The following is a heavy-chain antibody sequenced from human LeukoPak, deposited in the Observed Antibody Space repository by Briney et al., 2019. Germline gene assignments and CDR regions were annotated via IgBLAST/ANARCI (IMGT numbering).Heavy chain of an antibody. CDR3: ARGGGSWFDP. V-gene: IGHV3-NL1*01. CDR2: IYSGGST. CDR1: GFTFSSYG. Sequence: PGRSLRLSCAASGFTFSSYGMHWVRQAPGKGLEWVSVIYSGGSTYYADSVKGRFTISRDNSKNTLYLQMNSLRAEDTAVYYCARGGGSWFDPWGQGTLVTVSS. J-gene: IGHJ5*02. D-gene: IGHD3-16*01.